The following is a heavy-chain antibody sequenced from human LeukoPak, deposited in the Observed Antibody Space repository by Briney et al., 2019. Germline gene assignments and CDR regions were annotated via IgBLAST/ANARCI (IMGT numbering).Heavy chain of an antibody. CDR3: ASAQSIAARPIWYYYYKDV. Sequence: SVKVSCKASGGTFSSYAISWVRQAPGQGLEWMGGIIPIFGTANYAQKFQGRVTITTDESTSTAYMELSSLRSEDTAVYYCASAQSIAARPIWYYYYKDVWGKGTTVTVSS. D-gene: IGHD6-6*01. J-gene: IGHJ6*03. CDR2: IIPIFGTA. V-gene: IGHV1-69*05. CDR1: GGTFSSYA.